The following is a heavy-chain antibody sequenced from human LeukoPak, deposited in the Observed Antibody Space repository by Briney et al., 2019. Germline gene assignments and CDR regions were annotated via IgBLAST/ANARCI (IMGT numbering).Heavy chain of an antibody. CDR3: AREWHHVFDY. J-gene: IGHJ4*02. CDR2: IYYSGST. V-gene: IGHV4-59*12. D-gene: IGHD5-12*01. Sequence: ETLSLTCSVSGDSINNYYWSWIRQPPGRGLEWIGYIYYSGSTNYNPSLKSRLIISVDTSKNQFSLKLRSVTAADTAVYYCAREWHHVFDYWGQGNLVTVSS. CDR1: GDSINNYY.